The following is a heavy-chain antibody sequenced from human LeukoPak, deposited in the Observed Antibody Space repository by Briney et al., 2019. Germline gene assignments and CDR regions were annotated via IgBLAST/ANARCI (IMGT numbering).Heavy chain of an antibody. V-gene: IGHV1-2*02. J-gene: IGHJ4*02. CDR2: INPNSGGT. CDR1: GYTFTGYY. CDR3: ARSDGYSSSWYLDY. Sequence: ASVKVSCKASGYTFTGYYMHWVRQAPGQGLEWMGWINPNSGGTNYAQKFQGRVTMTRDTSISTAYMELSRLRSDDTAVYYCARSDGYSSSWYLDYWGQGTLVTVSS. D-gene: IGHD6-13*01.